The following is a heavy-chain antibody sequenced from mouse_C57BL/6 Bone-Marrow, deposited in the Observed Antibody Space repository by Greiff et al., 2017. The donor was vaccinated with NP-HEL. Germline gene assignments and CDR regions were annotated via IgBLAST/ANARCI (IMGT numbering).Heavy chain of an antibody. D-gene: IGHD2-12*01. J-gene: IGHJ4*01. CDR1: GFTFSDYG. V-gene: IGHV5-17*01. Sequence: EVQLVESGGGLVKPGGSLKLSCAASGFTFSDYGMHWVRQAPEKGLECVAYISSGSSTIYYADTVKGRFTISRDNAKNTLFLQMTSLRSEDTAMYYCARRYRGLYYYAMDYWGQGTSVTVSS. CDR2: ISSGSSTI. CDR3: ARRYRGLYYYAMDY.